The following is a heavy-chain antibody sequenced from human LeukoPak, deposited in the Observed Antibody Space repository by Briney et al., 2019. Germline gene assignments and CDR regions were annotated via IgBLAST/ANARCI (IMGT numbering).Heavy chain of an antibody. CDR3: ARGPGQYQLLQLYYFDY. V-gene: IGHV3-30*03. D-gene: IGHD2-2*01. J-gene: IGHJ4*02. CDR2: ISYDGSNK. Sequence: GGSLRLSCAASGFTFSSYGMHWVRQAPGKGLEWVAVISYDGSNKYYADSVKGRFTISRDNSKNTLYLQMNSLRAEDTAVYYCARGPGQYQLLQLYYFDYWGQGTLVTVSS. CDR1: GFTFSSYG.